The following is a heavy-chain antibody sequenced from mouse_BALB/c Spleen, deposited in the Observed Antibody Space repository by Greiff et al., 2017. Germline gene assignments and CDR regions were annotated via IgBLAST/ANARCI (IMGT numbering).Heavy chain of an antibody. J-gene: IGHJ2*01. CDR3: TWDFDY. CDR2: IRLKSNNYAT. CDR1: GFTFSNYW. Sequence: EVKLMESGGGLVQPGGSMKLSCVASGFTFSNYWMNWVRQSPEKGLEWVAEIRLKSNNYATHYAESVKGRFTISRDDSKSSVYLQMNNLRAEDTGIYYCTWDFDYWGQGTTLTVSS. V-gene: IGHV6-6*02.